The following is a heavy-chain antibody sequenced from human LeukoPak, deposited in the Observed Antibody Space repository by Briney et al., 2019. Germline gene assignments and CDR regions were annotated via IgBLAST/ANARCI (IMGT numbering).Heavy chain of an antibody. V-gene: IGHV3-21*01. CDR1: GFTFSGYT. CDR2: ISNSSTYI. D-gene: IGHD2-2*01. Sequence: GGSLRLSCAASGFTFSGYTMTWVRQAPGKGLEWVSSISNSSTYIYYADSVKGRFTISRDNVQNSLSLQMNSLRAEDTAVYYCARWVCSSTSCYYFDCWGQGSLVVVSS. CDR3: ARWVCSSTSCYYFDC. J-gene: IGHJ4*02.